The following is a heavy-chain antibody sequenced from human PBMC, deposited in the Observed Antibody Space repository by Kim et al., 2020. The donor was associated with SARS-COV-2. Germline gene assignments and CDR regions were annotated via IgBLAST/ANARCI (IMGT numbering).Heavy chain of an antibody. CDR1: GFTFSDYW. CDR2: INSDGSTT. Sequence: GGSLRLSCVASGFTFSDYWMHWVRQAPGKGLVWVSRINSDGSTTTYADAVKGRFTISRDNARNTLYLQMNSLRGDDTAVYYCARDPRGGIYFYDGMDVWGQGTTVTVSS. CDR3: ARDPRGGIYFYDGMDV. J-gene: IGHJ6*02. D-gene: IGHD1-26*01. V-gene: IGHV3-74*01.